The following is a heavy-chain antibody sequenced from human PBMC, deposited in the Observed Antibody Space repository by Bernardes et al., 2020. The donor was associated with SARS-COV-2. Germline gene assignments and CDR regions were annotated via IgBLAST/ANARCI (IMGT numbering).Heavy chain of an antibody. J-gene: IGHJ5*02. CDR2: IIPILGIA. CDR3: ARTASGNYYDSSGYGPNWFDP. V-gene: IGHV1-69*02. Sequence: GGSLRLSCAASGFTFSSYTISWVRQAPGQGLEWMGRIIPILGIANYAQKFQGRVTITADKSTSTAYMELSSLRSEDTAVYYCARTASGNYYDSSGYGPNWFDPWGQGTLVTVSS. D-gene: IGHD3-22*01. CDR1: GFTFSSYT.